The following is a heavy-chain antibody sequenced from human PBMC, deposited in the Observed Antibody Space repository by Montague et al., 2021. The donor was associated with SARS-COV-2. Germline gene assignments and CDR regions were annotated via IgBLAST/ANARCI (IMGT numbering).Heavy chain of an antibody. CDR2: LSSSGGT. D-gene: IGHD6-19*01. J-gene: IGHJ4*02. V-gene: IGHV4-39*02. Sequence: SETLSLTCIVSGESIDRDTYYWGWIRQSPGKGLEWIGSLSSSGGTYYNLSLRSRVTISMDTSKNHFSLKVNSVTATDTAVYFCARPGSVSGWFYFDDWGQGTLVSVSS. CDR1: GESIDRDTYY. CDR3: ARPGSVSGWFYFDD.